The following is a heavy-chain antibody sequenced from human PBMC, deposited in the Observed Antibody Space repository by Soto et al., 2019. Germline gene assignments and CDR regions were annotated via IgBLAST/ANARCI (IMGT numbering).Heavy chain of an antibody. CDR2: IIPILGIA. CDR1: GGTFSSYT. J-gene: IGHJ4*02. Sequence: SVKVSFKASGGTFSSYTISWVRQAPGQGLEWMGRIIPILGIANYAQKFQGRVTITADKSTSTAYMELSSLRSEDTAVYYCARDPPHSAVNTTSPDWGQGTLVTVSS. D-gene: IGHD4-4*01. V-gene: IGHV1-69*04. CDR3: ARDPPHSAVNTTSPD.